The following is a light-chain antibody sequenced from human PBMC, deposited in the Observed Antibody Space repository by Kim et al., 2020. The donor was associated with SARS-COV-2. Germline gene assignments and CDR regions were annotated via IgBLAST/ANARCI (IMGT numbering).Light chain of an antibody. CDR2: QNV. V-gene: IGLV3-1*01. CDR3: QAWDRSSVV. Sequence: SLSPGQTASITCSADEVGEKYVSWYQLKPGQSPLLIIYQNVKRPSGIPERFSGSNSGNTATLTISGTQAMDEADYYCQAWDRSSVVFGGGTQLTVL. J-gene: IGLJ2*01. CDR1: EVGEKY.